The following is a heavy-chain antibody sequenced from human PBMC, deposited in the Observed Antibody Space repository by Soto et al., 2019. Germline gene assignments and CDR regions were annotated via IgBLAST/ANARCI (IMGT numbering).Heavy chain of an antibody. CDR1: GYSFTSYW. CDR2: IYPGDSDT. J-gene: IGHJ3*02. Sequence: GESLKISCKGSGYSFTSYWIGWVRQMPGKGLEWMGIIYPGDSDTRYSPSFQGQVTISADKSISTAYLQWSGLKASDTAMYYCATRTIFGVVMGAFDSWGQGTMVTVSS. D-gene: IGHD3-3*01. CDR3: ATRTIFGVVMGAFDS. V-gene: IGHV5-51*01.